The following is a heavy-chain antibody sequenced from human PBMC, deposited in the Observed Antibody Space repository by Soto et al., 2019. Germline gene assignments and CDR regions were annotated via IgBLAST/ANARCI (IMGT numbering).Heavy chain of an antibody. V-gene: IGHV1-24*01. J-gene: IGHJ5*02. CDR3: ATERVLIGTEFKWFDP. D-gene: IGHD3-22*01. CDR2: FDPEDGET. Sequence: ASVKVSCKVSGYTLTELSMHWVRQAPGKGLEWMGGFDPEDGETIYAQKFQGRVTMTEDTSTDTAYMELSSLRSEDTAVYYCATERVLIGTEFKWFDPWGQGTLVTVSS. CDR1: GYTLTELS.